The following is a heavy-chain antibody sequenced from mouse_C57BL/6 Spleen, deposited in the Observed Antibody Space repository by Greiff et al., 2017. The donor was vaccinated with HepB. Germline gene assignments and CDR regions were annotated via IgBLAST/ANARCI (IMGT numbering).Heavy chain of an antibody. CDR2: IHPNSGST. CDR1: GYTFTSYW. V-gene: IGHV1-64*01. Sequence: VQLQQPGAELVKPGASVKLSCKASGYTFTSYWMHWVKQRPGQGLEWIGMIHPNSGSTNYNEKFKSKATLTVDKSSSTAYMQLSSLTSEDSAVYYCARIHGSHYAMDYWGQGTSVTVSS. D-gene: IGHD1-1*01. CDR3: ARIHGSHYAMDY. J-gene: IGHJ4*01.